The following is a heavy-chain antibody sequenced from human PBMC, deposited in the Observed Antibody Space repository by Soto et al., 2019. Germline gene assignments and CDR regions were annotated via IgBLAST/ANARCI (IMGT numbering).Heavy chain of an antibody. CDR2: INPSGGST. V-gene: IGHV1-46*01. D-gene: IGHD1-1*01. Sequence: ASVKVSCKASGYTFTSYYMHWVRQAPGQGLEWMGIINPSGGSTSYAQKFQGRVTMTRDTSTSTVYMELSSLKASDTAIYYCARQVTTGRRVDYYYYYMDVWGKGTTVTVSS. CDR1: GYTFTSYY. CDR3: ARQVTTGRRVDYYYYYMDV. J-gene: IGHJ6*03.